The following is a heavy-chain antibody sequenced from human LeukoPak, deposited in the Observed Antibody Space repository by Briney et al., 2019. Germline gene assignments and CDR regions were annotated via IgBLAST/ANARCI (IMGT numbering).Heavy chain of an antibody. CDR1: GYTFTSYY. D-gene: IGHD3-3*01. J-gene: IGHJ6*03. CDR3: ARGYDFWSGYYMGSAHYYYMDV. CDR2: INPSGGST. Sequence: ASVKVSCKASGYTFTSYYMHWVRQAPGQGLEWMGIINPSGGSTSYAQKFQGRVTMTRDTSTSTVYMELSSLRSEDTAVYYCARGYDFWSGYYMGSAHYYYMDVWGKGTTVTVSS. V-gene: IGHV1-46*03.